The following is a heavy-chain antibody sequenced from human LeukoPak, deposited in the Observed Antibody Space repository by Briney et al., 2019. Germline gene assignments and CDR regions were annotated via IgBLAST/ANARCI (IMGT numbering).Heavy chain of an antibody. CDR1: GFTFSSYS. V-gene: IGHV3-48*01. CDR2: ISSSSSTI. Sequence: GGSLRLSCAASGFTFSSYSMNWVRQAPGKGPEWVSYISSSSSTIYYADSVKGRFTISRDKAKNSLYLLMNSLRAEDTAVYYSAREYCSSTSCLYDYWGQGTLVTVSS. D-gene: IGHD2-2*01. J-gene: IGHJ4*02. CDR3: AREYCSSTSCLYDY.